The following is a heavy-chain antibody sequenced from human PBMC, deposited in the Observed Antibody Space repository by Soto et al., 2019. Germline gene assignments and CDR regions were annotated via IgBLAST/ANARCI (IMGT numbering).Heavy chain of an antibody. D-gene: IGHD5-12*01. CDR2: IDPSDSYT. CDR1: GYSFTSYW. Sequence: PGESLKISCKGSGYSFTSYWISWVRQMPGKGLEWMGRIDPSDSYTNYSPSFQGHVTISADKSISTAYLQWSSLKASDTAMYYCARQFGPSKDNGYDLNYWGQGTLVTVSS. J-gene: IGHJ4*02. CDR3: ARQFGPSKDNGYDLNY. V-gene: IGHV5-10-1*01.